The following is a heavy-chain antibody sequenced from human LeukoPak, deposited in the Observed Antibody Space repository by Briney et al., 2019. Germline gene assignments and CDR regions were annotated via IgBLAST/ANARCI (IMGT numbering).Heavy chain of an antibody. Sequence: SETLSLTCAVSGVSISSRSYYWGWVRPPPGQGLWGIVCNYESGSTYYNPSLNSRVYISVDTSKNQFTLQLSSVTAADTAVYYCARHSGVRRIPYFDYWGGGTLVTVSS. J-gene: IGHJ4*02. CDR1: GVSISSRSYY. CDR2: NYESGST. D-gene: IGHD3-10*01. V-gene: IGHV4-39*01. CDR3: ARHSGVRRIPYFDY.